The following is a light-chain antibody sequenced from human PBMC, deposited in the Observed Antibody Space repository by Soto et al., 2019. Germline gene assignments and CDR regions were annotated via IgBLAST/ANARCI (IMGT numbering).Light chain of an antibody. CDR2: EGS. CDR1: SRDVGSYNR. CDR3: CSYAGSSTSWV. Sequence: QSVLTQPASVSGSPGQSITISCTGTSRDVGSYNRVSWYQQHPGKAPKLMIYEGSKRPSGVSNRFSGYKSGNTASLTISGLQAEDEADYYCCSYAGSSTSWVFGGGTQLTVL. J-gene: IGLJ3*02. V-gene: IGLV2-23*01.